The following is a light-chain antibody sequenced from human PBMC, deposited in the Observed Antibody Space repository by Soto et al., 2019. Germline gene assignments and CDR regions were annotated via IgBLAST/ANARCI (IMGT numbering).Light chain of an antibody. CDR2: DAS. Sequence: EIVLTQSPGTLSLSPGERATLSCRASQSVFSSNLAWYQQKPGQAPRLLIYDASSRATGIPDRFSGSGSGTDFTLTISRLEPEDFAVYYCQEYGSSRTFGQGTKVEIK. CDR1: QSVFSSN. V-gene: IGKV3-20*01. CDR3: QEYGSSRT. J-gene: IGKJ1*01.